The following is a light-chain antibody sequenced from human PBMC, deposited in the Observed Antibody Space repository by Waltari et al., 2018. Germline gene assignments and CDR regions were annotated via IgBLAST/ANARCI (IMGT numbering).Light chain of an antibody. Sequence: EIVLTQSPATLSFSPGATATLSFRASQDISTDLALYQHSPGQAPRLLIYDVSNRATGIPPRFSGSGSGTDFTLTISSLEPEDLAVYFCQQRSLWPRTFGPGTKVEI. V-gene: IGKV3-11*01. CDR2: DVS. J-gene: IGKJ1*01. CDR3: QQRSLWPRT. CDR1: QDISTD.